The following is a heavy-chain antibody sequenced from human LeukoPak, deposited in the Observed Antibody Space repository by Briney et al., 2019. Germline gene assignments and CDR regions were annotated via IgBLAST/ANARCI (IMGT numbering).Heavy chain of an antibody. CDR2: IWYDGSNE. V-gene: IGHV3-33*01. J-gene: IGHJ4*02. CDR3: ARDQSHYTAPGDY. D-gene: IGHD3-10*01. CDR1: GFTFSNYD. Sequence: GGSLRLSCAASGFTFSNYDMHWVRQAPGKGLEWVALIWYDGSNEYYADSVKSRFTIFRDNSKNTLYLQMNSLRAEDTAVYYCARDQSHYTAPGDYWGQGTLVTVSS.